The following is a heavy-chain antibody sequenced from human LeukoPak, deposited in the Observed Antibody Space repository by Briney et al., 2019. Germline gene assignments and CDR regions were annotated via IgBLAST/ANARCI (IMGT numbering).Heavy chain of an antibody. D-gene: IGHD3-22*01. V-gene: IGHV1-2*02. CDR2: INPNSGDT. J-gene: IGHJ3*02. Sequence: ASVKVSCKASGYTFTGYYMQWVRQAPGQGLEWMGWINPNSGDTNYAQKFQGRVTMTRDTSISTVYMELSRLISDDTAVYYCAREDESSGYYRRAWDNWGQGTMVTVSS. CDR1: GYTFTGYY. CDR3: AREDESSGYYRRAWDN.